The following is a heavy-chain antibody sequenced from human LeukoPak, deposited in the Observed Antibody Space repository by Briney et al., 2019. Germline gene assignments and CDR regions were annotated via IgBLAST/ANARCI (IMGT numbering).Heavy chain of an antibody. Sequence: GRSLRLSCAASGFTFSSYAMHWVRQAPGKGLEWVAVISYDGSNKYYADSVKGRFTISRDNSKNTLYLQMNSLRAEDTAVYYCAQGHSSGWYGGWFDPWGQGTLVTVSS. J-gene: IGHJ5*02. D-gene: IGHD6-19*01. CDR3: AQGHSSGWYGGWFDP. CDR2: ISYDGSNK. V-gene: IGHV3-30-3*01. CDR1: GFTFSSYA.